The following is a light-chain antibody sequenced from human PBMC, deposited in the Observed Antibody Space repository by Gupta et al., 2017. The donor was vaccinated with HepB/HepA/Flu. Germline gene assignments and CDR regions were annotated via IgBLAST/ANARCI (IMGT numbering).Light chain of an antibody. J-gene: IGLJ2*01. CDR2: QDN. V-gene: IGLV3-1*01. Sequence: SYELTQPPSVSVSLGHTASITCSGDNLGNKYVCWYQQKPGQSPVMVIYQDNKRPSGIPERFAGSNSGSTATLTISGTQIMDEADYYCQAWDRSILFGGGTKLTVL. CDR1: NLGNKY. CDR3: QAWDRSIL.